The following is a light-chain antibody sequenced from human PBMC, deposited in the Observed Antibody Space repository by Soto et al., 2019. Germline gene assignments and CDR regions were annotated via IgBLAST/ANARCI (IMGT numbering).Light chain of an antibody. V-gene: IGKV3-20*01. CDR3: QQYGSSPPNT. J-gene: IGKJ2*01. Sequence: EIVLTQSPGTLSLSPGERATLSCRASQSVSSSYLAWYQQKPGQAPRLLIYGASSRATGIPDRFSGSGSGIDLTLTISRLEPEDFAVYYCQQYGSSPPNTFGQGTKLEIK. CDR1: QSVSSSY. CDR2: GAS.